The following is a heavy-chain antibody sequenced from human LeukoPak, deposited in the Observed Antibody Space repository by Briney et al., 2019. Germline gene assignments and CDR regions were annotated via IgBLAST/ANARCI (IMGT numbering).Heavy chain of an antibody. J-gene: IGHJ4*02. CDR2: INHSGST. CDR3: ARAGAGSASSSSLYFDY. D-gene: IGHD6-6*01. V-gene: IGHV4-34*01. Sequence: SETLSLTCAVYGGSFSGYYWSWIRQPPGKGLEWIGEINHSGSTNYNPSLKSRVTISVDTSKNQFSLKLSSVTAADTAVYYCARAGAGSASSSSLYFDYWGQGTLVTVSS. CDR1: GGSFSGYY.